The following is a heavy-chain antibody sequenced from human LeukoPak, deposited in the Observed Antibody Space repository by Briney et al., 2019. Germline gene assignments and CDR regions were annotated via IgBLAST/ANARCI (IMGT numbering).Heavy chain of an antibody. CDR2: ISGSGSP. CDR1: GFTFSTYW. V-gene: IGHV3-23*01. J-gene: IGHJ4*02. Sequence: GGSLRLSCAASGFTFSTYWFHWVRQAPGKGLEWVSGISGSGSPYYADSVKGRFTISRDNSKNTLYLQMNSLRAEDTAVYYCAKTMGAIDHDYWGQGTLVTVSS. CDR3: AKTMGAIDHDY. D-gene: IGHD1-26*01.